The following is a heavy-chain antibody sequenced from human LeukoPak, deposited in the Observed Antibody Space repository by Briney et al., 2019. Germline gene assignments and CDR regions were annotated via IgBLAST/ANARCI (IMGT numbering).Heavy chain of an antibody. V-gene: IGHV4-61*02. CDR1: GGSISSGNYY. CDR2: IYTSGST. J-gene: IGHJ4*02. D-gene: IGHD5-24*01. Sequence: SETLSLTCTVSGGSISSGNYYWSWIRQPAGKGLEYIGRIYTSGSTNYNPSLKSRVAISVDTSKNQFSLKLSSVTATDTAIYYCATHGHNWYYFDSWGQGTLVTVSS. CDR3: ATHGHNWYYFDS.